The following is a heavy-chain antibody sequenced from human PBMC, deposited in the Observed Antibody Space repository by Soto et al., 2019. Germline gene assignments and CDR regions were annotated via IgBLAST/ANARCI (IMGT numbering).Heavy chain of an antibody. J-gene: IGHJ4*02. CDR1: GGSISSGGYY. D-gene: IGHD6-13*01. CDR3: ARGTAAAGKGDY. V-gene: IGHV4-31*03. CDR2: IYYSGST. Sequence: QVQLQESGPGLVKPSQTLSLTCTVSGGSISSGGYYWSWIRQHPGKGLEWIGYIYYSGSTYYNPALKSRVTISVATSKNQFTLKLSSVTAADTAVYYCARGTAAAGKGDYWGQGTLVTVSS.